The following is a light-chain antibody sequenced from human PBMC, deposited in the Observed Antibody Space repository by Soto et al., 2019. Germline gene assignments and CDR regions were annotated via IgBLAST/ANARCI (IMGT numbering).Light chain of an antibody. Sequence: AIRMTQSPSSFSASVGDRVTITCRASQGIDTYLAWYQQKPGKAPRLLMYATSVLESGVPSRFSGSGSGTDYTLTISSLQSEDFATYYCQQYYAHPPTFGRGTKLDMK. CDR1: QGIDTY. CDR2: ATS. CDR3: QQYYAHPPT. J-gene: IGKJ2*01. V-gene: IGKV1-8*01.